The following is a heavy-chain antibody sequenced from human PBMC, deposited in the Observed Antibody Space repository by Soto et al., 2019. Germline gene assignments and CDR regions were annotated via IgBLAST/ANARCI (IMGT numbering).Heavy chain of an antibody. CDR1: GFTFSSYA. V-gene: IGHV3-23*01. CDR3: EKDKVKSKQLWLPFEP. CDR2: ISGSGGST. Sequence: GGSLRLSCAASGFTFSSYAMSWVRQAPGKGLEWVSAISGSGGSTYHADSVKGRFTISRDNSKNTLYLQMNSLRAEDTAVYYCEKDKVKSKQLWLPFEPWGQGTLVNVSS. J-gene: IGHJ5*02. D-gene: IGHD5-18*01.